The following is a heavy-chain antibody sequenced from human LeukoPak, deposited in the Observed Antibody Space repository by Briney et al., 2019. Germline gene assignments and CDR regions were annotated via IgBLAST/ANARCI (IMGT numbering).Heavy chain of an antibody. J-gene: IGHJ4*02. CDR3: ATATSGSYFSY. D-gene: IGHD2-15*01. V-gene: IGHV1-2*02. CDR2: INPNSGGT. Sequence: ASVKVSCKASGGTFSSYAISWVRQAPGQGLEWMGWINPNSGGTNYAQKFQGRVTMTRDTSISTAYMELSRLRSDDTAVYYCATATSGSYFSYWGQGTLVTVSS. CDR1: GGTFSSYA.